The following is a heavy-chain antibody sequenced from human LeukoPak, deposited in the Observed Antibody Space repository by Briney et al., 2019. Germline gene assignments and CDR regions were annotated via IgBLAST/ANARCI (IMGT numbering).Heavy chain of an antibody. CDR3: ARTATVIAANYYYYYYMDV. V-gene: IGHV4-59*12. D-gene: IGHD2-21*01. CDR1: GGSISSYY. Sequence: SETLSLTCTVSGGSISSYYWSWIRQPPGKGLEWIGYIYYSGSTNYNPSLKSRVTMSVDTSKNQFSLKLTSVTAADTAVYFCARTATVIAANYYYYYYMDVWGKGTTVTISS. J-gene: IGHJ6*03. CDR2: IYYSGST.